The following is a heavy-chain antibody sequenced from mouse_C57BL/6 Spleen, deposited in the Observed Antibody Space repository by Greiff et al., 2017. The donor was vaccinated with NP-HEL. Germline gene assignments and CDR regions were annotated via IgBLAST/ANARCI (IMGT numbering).Heavy chain of an antibody. D-gene: IGHD1-1*01. CDR2: INPYNGGT. Sequence: VQLQQSGPVLVKPGASVKLSCKASGYTFTDYYMNWVKQSHGKSLEWIGVINPYNGGTSYNQKFKGKATLTVDKSSSTAYMELSSLTSEDSAVYYCARGNKVVGTDLDYWGKGTTLTVSS. CDR1: GYTFTDYY. CDR3: ARGNKVVGTDLDY. V-gene: IGHV1-19*01. J-gene: IGHJ2*01.